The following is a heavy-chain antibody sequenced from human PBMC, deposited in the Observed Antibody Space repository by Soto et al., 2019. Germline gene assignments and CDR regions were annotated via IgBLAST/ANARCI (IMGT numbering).Heavy chain of an antibody. D-gene: IGHD6-13*01. Sequence: QVQLQESGPRLVKPSETLSLFCTVSGASISSYHWSWIRQSAGKGLEWIGRIAPSGSTNYNPSLRGRVTMSLDTSEPQFSLRMRSVTAADTAVYYCARDRSAAGPSNWFDPWGQGTLVTVSS. V-gene: IGHV4-4*07. J-gene: IGHJ5*02. CDR2: IAPSGST. CDR1: GASISSYH. CDR3: ARDRSAAGPSNWFDP.